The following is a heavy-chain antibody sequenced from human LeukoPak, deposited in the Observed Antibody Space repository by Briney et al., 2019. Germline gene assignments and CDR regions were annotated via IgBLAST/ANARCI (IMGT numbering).Heavy chain of an antibody. Sequence: GGSLRLSCEVSGFTFSSYAMSWVRQAPGKGLEWVSSISVSGDSTYYEDSVKGWFTISRDNSKNTLYLQMNSLRAEDTAVYYCAKGSPMIVVAPGYFDYWGQGTLVTVSS. J-gene: IGHJ4*02. V-gene: IGHV3-23*01. CDR2: ISVSGDST. D-gene: IGHD3-22*01. CDR1: GFTFSSYA. CDR3: AKGSPMIVVAPGYFDY.